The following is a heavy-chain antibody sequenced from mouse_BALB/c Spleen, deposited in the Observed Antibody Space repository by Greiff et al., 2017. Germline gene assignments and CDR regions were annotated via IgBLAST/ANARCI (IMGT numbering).Heavy chain of an antibody. CDR2: ISYSGST. CDR1: GYSITSDYA. Sequence: VQLQQSGPGLVKPSQSLSLTCTVTGYSITSDYAWNWIRQFPGNKLEWMGYISYSGSTSYNPSLKSRISITRDTSKNQFFLQLNSVTTEDTATYYCARIYYGYIYYAMDYWGQGTSVTVSS. V-gene: IGHV3-2*02. CDR3: ARIYYGYIYYAMDY. D-gene: IGHD2-2*01. J-gene: IGHJ4*01.